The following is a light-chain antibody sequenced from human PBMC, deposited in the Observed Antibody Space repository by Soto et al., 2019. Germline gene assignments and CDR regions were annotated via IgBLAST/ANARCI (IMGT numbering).Light chain of an antibody. J-gene: IGKJ2*01. CDR1: PSVSNS. Sequence: TQSPATLSLSPGERATLSCRASPSVSNSLAWYQQKPGQPPKLLFYWASTRESGVPDRFGGSGSGTDFTLTIGSLQAEDVAVYYCQQYYDIPYTFGQGTRLEI. CDR2: WAS. V-gene: IGKV4-1*01. CDR3: QQYYDIPYT.